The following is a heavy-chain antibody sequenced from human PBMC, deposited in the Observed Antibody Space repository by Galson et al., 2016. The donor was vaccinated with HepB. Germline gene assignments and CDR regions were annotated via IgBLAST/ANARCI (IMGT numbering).Heavy chain of an antibody. CDR3: ARDLSRRGGWIDS. CDR1: GFTFSNYA. J-gene: IGHJ4*02. Sequence: SLRLSCAASGFTFSNYAMSWVRQAPGKGLEWVSAICGTGGNTYYADSVKGRFTISRDKSKDTLYLQMNSLRAEDTAVYYCARDLSRRGGWIDSWGQGTLVTVSS. D-gene: IGHD2-15*01. CDR2: ICGTGGNT. V-gene: IGHV3-23*01.